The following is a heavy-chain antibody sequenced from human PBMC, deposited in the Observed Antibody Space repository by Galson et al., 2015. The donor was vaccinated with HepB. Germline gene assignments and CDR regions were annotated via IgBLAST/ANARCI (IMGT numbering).Heavy chain of an antibody. Sequence: SVKVSCKASGYTFSNYGISWVRQAPGQGLEWMGRISAYNVNTNYAQKFQGRVTMTKDTSTSTAYMELRSLRTDDTAIYYCARDCGGDCYSILDPVPGDYWGQGTLVTVSS. CDR1: GYTFSNYG. D-gene: IGHD2-21*02. CDR3: ARDCGGDCYSILDPVPGDY. J-gene: IGHJ4*02. CDR2: ISAYNVNT. V-gene: IGHV1-18*01.